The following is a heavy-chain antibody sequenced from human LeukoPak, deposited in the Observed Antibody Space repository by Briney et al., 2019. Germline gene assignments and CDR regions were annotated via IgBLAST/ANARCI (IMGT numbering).Heavy chain of an antibody. V-gene: IGHV3-23*01. CDR1: VFTFSYYA. CDR3: AKARGPAATHPDY. J-gene: IGHJ4*02. D-gene: IGHD6-25*01. CDR2: LYGSGGVT. Sequence: GGSLRLSCAASVFTFSYYAMTWVRQAPGKGLEWVSALYGSGGVTFYADSVKGRFTISRDDSKNTLYLQMNSLRAEDTAVYYCAKARGPAATHPDYWGQGTLVTVSS.